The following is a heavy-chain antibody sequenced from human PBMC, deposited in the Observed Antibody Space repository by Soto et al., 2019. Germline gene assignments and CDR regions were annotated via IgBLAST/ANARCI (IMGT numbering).Heavy chain of an antibody. CDR3: ARVGVERQFPYYFDF. Sequence: EVQLVQSGAEVKKAGESLRISCKGSGYSFNTYYIAWVRQVPGKGLEWMGVIYPDDSDAKYSPSFQGHITISADKSINTAYLQWNSLRAADSATYYCARVGVERQFPYYFDFWGQGTLAAVSS. CDR2: IYPDDSDA. CDR1: GYSFNTYY. J-gene: IGHJ4*02. V-gene: IGHV5-51*01. D-gene: IGHD1-26*01.